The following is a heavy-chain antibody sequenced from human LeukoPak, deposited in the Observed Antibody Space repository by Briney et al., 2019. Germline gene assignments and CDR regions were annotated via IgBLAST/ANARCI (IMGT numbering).Heavy chain of an antibody. V-gene: IGHV1-2*02. J-gene: IGHJ5*02. Sequence: ASVKVSCKASGYTFTGYYMHWVRQAPGQGLEWMGWINPNSGGTNYAQKFQGRVTMTRDTSISTAYMELSRLRSDDTAVYYCARFRCSSTSCYTDEDNWFDPWGQGTLVTVSS. CDR3: ARFRCSSTSCYTDEDNWFDP. D-gene: IGHD2-2*02. CDR1: GYTFTGYY. CDR2: INPNSGGT.